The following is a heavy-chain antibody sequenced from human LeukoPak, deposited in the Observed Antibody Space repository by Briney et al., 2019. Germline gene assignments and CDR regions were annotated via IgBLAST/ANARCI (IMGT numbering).Heavy chain of an antibody. CDR2: ISGSGGST. D-gene: IGHD2-15*01. CDR3: AKDRYCSGGSCLPRGFDY. Sequence: GGSLRLSCAASGFTFSNFAMSWVRQAPGKGLEWVSTISGSGGSTYYADSVKGRFTISRDNSKNTLYLQMNSLRAEDTAVYYCAKDRYCSGGSCLPRGFDYWGQGTLVTVSS. CDR1: GFTFSNFA. J-gene: IGHJ4*02. V-gene: IGHV3-23*01.